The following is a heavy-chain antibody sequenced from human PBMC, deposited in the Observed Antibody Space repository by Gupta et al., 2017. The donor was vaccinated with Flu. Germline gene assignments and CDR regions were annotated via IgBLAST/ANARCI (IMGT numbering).Heavy chain of an antibody. Sequence: YDVTWVRQASGRALEWGSFISSSGVPYYRDSVKGRFTNSKDNAKNSVFLQTDSPGYEDTAFYYCARGHWDSWGQGTLVTVSS. V-gene: IGHV3-48*03. CDR2: ISSSGVP. J-gene: IGHJ4*02. CDR3: ARGHWDS. CDR1: YD.